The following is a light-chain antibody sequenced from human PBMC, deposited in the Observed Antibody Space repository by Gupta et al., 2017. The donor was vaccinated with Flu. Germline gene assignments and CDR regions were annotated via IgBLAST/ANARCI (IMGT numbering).Light chain of an antibody. Sequence: SSELTQAPAVSVALGQTVTITCQGDTLTTSYASWYQQKPGQAPVLVIFGKNNRPSGIPDRFSASSSGNTDSLTITGAQAEDEADYYCNSRDSSGNHLVFGGGTKLTVL. J-gene: IGLJ3*02. CDR2: GKN. V-gene: IGLV3-19*01. CDR1: TLTTSY. CDR3: NSRDSSGNHLV.